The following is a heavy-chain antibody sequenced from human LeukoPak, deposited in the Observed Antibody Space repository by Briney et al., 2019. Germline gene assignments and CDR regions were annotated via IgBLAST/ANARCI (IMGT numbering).Heavy chain of an antibody. D-gene: IGHD4-11*01. V-gene: IGHV3-7*05. J-gene: IGHJ5*02. CDR2: IKQDGSEK. CDR3: AKGKAYNNLDWFDP. Sequence: QPGGSLRLSCAASGFTFSSYWMTWVRQAPGKGLEWVANIKQDGSEKYYVDSVKGRFTISRDNSKNTLYLQMNSLRAEDTAVYYCAKGKAYNNLDWFDPWGQGTLVTVSS. CDR1: GFTFSSYW.